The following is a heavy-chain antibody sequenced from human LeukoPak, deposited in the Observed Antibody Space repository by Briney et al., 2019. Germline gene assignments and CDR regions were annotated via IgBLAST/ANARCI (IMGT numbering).Heavy chain of an antibody. V-gene: IGHV1-24*01. CDR1: GYTLTELS. CDR2: FDPEDGET. D-gene: IGHD3-22*01. CDR3: STYYYDSSGYYLFDY. Sequence: ASVKVSCTVSGYTLTELSMHWVRQAPGKGLEWMGGFDPEDGETIYAQKFQGRVTMTEDTSTDTAYMELSSLRSEDTAVYYCSTYYYDSSGYYLFDYWGQGTLVTVSS. J-gene: IGHJ4*02.